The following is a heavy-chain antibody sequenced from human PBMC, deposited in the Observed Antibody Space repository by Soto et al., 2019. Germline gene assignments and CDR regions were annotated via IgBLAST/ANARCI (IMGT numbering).Heavy chain of an antibody. CDR3: ARASGHYYRSDAFDK. V-gene: IGHV1-46*01. Sequence: ASVKVSCKASGYTFTASYMHWVRQAPGQGLEWMGIIDPSGGSTSYSQKFQGRVTMTRDTSTSTVYMELNSLRSEDTALFYCARASGHYYRSDAFDKWGQATLVSV. CDR2: IDPSGGST. CDR1: GYTFTASY. D-gene: IGHD1-26*01. J-gene: IGHJ3*02.